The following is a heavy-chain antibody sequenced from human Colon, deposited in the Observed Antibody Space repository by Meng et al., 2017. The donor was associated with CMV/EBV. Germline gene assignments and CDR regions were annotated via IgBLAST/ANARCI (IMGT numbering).Heavy chain of an antibody. CDR1: LYTCTAKH. D-gene: IGHD2-21*01. J-gene: IGHJ4*02. Sequence: EQPIQSLMKVNETRALIKPSCKPSLYTCTAKHFHWVRHAPGPGLEWMGCIYPQNGGTYFAQKFQGRVTMTSDTSISTAYMELSSLTSDDTAIYYCIKEDWYFDFWGQGTLVTVSS. CDR3: IKEDWYFDF. V-gene: IGHV1-2*02. CDR2: IYPQNGGT.